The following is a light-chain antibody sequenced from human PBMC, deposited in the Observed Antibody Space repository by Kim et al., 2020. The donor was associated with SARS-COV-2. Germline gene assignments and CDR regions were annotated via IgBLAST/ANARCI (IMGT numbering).Light chain of an antibody. Sequence: ESATINCKSSQSVLYSSNNKNYLAWYQQKPGQPPKLLIYWASTRESGVPDRFSGSGSGTDFTLTISSLQAEDVAVYYCQQYYSTPSFGQGTKLEI. J-gene: IGKJ2*03. CDR1: QSVLYSSNNKNY. CDR3: QQYYSTPS. CDR2: WAS. V-gene: IGKV4-1*01.